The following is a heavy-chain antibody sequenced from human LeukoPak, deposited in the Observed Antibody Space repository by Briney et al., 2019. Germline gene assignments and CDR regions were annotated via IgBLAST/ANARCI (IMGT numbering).Heavy chain of an antibody. D-gene: IGHD1-26*01. Sequence: GGSLRLSCAASGFXFSSYAIHRVRQAPGKGLEWVAVISYDGSNKYYADSVKGRFTISRDNSKNTLYLQMNSLRAEDTAVYYCARDLGGENLFDYWGQGTLVTVSS. J-gene: IGHJ4*02. CDR2: ISYDGSNK. CDR1: GFXFSSYA. CDR3: ARDLGGENLFDY. V-gene: IGHV3-30-3*01.